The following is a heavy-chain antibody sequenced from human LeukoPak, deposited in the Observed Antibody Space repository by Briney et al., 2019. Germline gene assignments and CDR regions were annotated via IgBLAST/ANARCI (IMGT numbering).Heavy chain of an antibody. CDR1: GFTFSSYW. Sequence: GGSLRLSCAASGFTFSSYWMSWVRQAPGKGLEWVANIKQDGSEKYYVDSVKGRFTISRDNAKNSLYLQMNSLRAEDTALYYCARGKASVADNYYYMDVWGKGTTVTVSS. CDR3: ARGKASVADNYYYMDV. D-gene: IGHD6-19*01. V-gene: IGHV3-7*03. J-gene: IGHJ6*03. CDR2: IKQDGSEK.